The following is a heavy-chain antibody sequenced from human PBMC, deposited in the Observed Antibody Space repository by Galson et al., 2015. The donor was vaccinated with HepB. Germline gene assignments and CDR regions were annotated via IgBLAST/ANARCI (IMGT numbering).Heavy chain of an antibody. Sequence: SLRLSCAASGFTFSRYGMHWVRQAPGKGLEWVAVISYDGSNKYYADSVKGRFTISRDNSKNTLYLQMNSLRAEDTAVYYCAKDPCSSTSCYTFAYWGQGTLVTVSS. V-gene: IGHV3-30*18. CDR1: GFTFSRYG. D-gene: IGHD2-2*02. CDR3: AKDPCSSTSCYTFAY. J-gene: IGHJ4*02. CDR2: ISYDGSNK.